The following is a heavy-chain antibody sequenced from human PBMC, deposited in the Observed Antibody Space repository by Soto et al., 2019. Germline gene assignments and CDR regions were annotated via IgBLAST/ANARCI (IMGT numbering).Heavy chain of an antibody. J-gene: IGHJ4*02. D-gene: IGHD1-1*01. V-gene: IGHV4-30-2*01. CDR2: IYPSGST. Sequence: QLQLQESGSGLVKPSQTLSLTCAVSGGSISSGGYSWSWIRQPPGKGLEWIGYIYPSGSTYYNPSLKSRVTISVDRSKYQFSMKLSSVSAADTAVYYYARTSNGLLDYWGQGTLVTVSS. CDR1: GGSISSGGYS. CDR3: ARTSNGLLDY.